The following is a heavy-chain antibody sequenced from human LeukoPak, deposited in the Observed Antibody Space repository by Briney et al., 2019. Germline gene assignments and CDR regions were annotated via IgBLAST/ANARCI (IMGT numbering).Heavy chain of an antibody. J-gene: IGHJ4*02. CDR3: ASPRGASGYFDC. D-gene: IGHD3-22*01. CDR1: AFSFRSYS. V-gene: IGHV3-21*01. CDR2: ISSDSSYI. Sequence: PGGSLRLSCAASAFSFRSYSMNWVGQAPGKGLEWVSSISSDSSYIYYADSVKGRFTISRDNAKNSLYLQMNSLRAEDTAVYYCASPRGASGYFDCWGQGTLVTVSS.